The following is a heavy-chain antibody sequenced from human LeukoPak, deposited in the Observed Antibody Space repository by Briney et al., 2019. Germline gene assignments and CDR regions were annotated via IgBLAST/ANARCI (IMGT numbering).Heavy chain of an antibody. CDR2: IYYSGST. CDR1: GGSISRYS. CDR3: ARSSYYYAADAFDI. D-gene: IGHD3-10*01. V-gene: IGHV4-59*01. Sequence: PSETLSLTCTVSGGSISRYSWSWIRQPPGKGLEWIGYIYYSGSTSYNPSLKSRVTMSVDTSKNQFSLKLSSVTAADTAVYYCARSSYYYAADAFDIWGQGTMVTVSS. J-gene: IGHJ3*02.